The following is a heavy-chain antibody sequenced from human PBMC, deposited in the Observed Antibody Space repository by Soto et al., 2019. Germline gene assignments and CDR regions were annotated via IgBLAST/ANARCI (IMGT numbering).Heavy chain of an antibody. CDR1: GYTFVDYA. CDR2: MNPKTGYI. CDR3: TREAGVAENWFDP. J-gene: IGHJ5*02. D-gene: IGHD6-19*01. Sequence: QVRLVQSGAEVKRPGASVKVSCRASGYTFVDYALHWVRQAHGQGLEWVGWMNPKTGYIKSAHKFEDRVSITRDTATSTAYMELSGLRSEDTAVYFCTREAGVAENWFDPWGQGTLVNVSS. V-gene: IGHV1-3*01.